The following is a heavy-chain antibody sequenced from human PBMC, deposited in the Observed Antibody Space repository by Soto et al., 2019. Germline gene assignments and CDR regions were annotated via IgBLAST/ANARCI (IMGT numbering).Heavy chain of an antibody. CDR1: GDSVSSYSAA. CDR2: TYYRSRFFS. V-gene: IGHV6-1*01. J-gene: IGHJ5*02. D-gene: IGHD3-10*01. CDR3: VRDRYSSSGWFDP. Sequence: PSQTLSLTCAISGDSVSSYSAAWNWIRQSPSGGLEWLGRTYYRSRFFSDYAESVKSRIINNPDTSKNQFSLQLKSVTPEDTAVYYCVRDRYSSSGWFDPWGQGTPVTVSS.